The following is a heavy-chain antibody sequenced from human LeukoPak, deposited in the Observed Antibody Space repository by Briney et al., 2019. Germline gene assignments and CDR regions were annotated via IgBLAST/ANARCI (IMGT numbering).Heavy chain of an antibody. CDR3: AREDFWSAYRIDY. V-gene: IGHV3-48*01. CDR1: GFTFSSYT. Sequence: GGPLRLSCAASGFTFSSYTMNWVRQAPGKGLEWVSSISSSSTITHYADSVKGRFTISRDNAKNSLYLQMNGLRAEDTAVYYCAREDFWSAYRIDYWGQGTLVTISS. J-gene: IGHJ4*02. D-gene: IGHD3-3*01. CDR2: ISSSSTIT.